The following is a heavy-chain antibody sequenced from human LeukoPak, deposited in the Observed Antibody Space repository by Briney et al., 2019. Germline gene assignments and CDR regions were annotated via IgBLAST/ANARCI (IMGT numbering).Heavy chain of an antibody. CDR1: GYTFTGYY. D-gene: IGHD3-22*01. Sequence: ASVKVSCKASGYTFTGYYMHSVRQAPGQGLEWMGWINPNSGGTNYAQKFQGRVTMTRDTSISTAYMELSRLRSDDTAVYYCATTRLGSSGYYYGDAFDIWGQGTMVTVSS. CDR3: ATTRLGSSGYYYGDAFDI. V-gene: IGHV1-2*02. J-gene: IGHJ3*02. CDR2: INPNSGGT.